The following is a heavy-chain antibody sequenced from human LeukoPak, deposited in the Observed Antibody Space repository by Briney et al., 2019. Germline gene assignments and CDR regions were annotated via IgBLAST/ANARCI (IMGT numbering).Heavy chain of an antibody. CDR3: AATMKRDYGDTNLDY. J-gene: IGHJ4*02. Sequence: SETLSLICTVPGDSISSYYWSWIRQPPGKGLEWIGYMYNRGNTNYNPSLKSRVTISGDTSQNQFSLKLTSVTAADTAVYYCAATMKRDYGDTNLDYWGQGTLVTVSS. D-gene: IGHD4/OR15-4a*01. CDR2: MYNRGNT. CDR1: GDSISSYY. V-gene: IGHV4-59*01.